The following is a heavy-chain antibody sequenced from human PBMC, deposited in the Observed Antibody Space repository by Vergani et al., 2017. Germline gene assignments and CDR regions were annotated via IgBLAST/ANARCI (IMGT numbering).Heavy chain of an antibody. Sequence: QVQLVESGGGVVQPGGSLRLSCAASGFTFSSYSMHWVRQAPGKGLEWVAFIRYDGSNKYYADSVKGRFTISRDNSKNTLYLQMNSLIAEDTAVYYCAKPDSSSWYGGPGDYYYGMDFWGQGTTIIVSS. D-gene: IGHD6-13*01. J-gene: IGHJ6*02. CDR1: GFTFSSYS. V-gene: IGHV3-30*02. CDR2: IRYDGSNK. CDR3: AKPDSSSWYGGPGDYYYGMDF.